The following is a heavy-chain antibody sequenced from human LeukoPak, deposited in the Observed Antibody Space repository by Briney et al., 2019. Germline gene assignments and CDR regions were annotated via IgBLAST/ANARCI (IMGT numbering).Heavy chain of an antibody. CDR2: ISGGGDDT. V-gene: IGHV3-23*01. CDR3: ARDSGYYGSGSYYNSLDY. CDR1: GFTFNTYA. Sequence: GGSLRLSCAASGFTFNTYAMSWVRQAPGKGLEWVSTISGGGDDTYYADSVKGRFTISRDNSKNTLYLQMNSLRAEDTAVYYCARDSGYYGSGSYYNSLDYWGQGTLVTVSS. J-gene: IGHJ4*02. D-gene: IGHD3-10*01.